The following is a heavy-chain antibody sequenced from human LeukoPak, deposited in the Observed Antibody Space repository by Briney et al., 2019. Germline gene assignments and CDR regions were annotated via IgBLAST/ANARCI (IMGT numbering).Heavy chain of an antibody. CDR2: IRNKAYGGTT. CDR3: AREGRGLQPDY. J-gene: IGHJ4*02. D-gene: IGHD5-24*01. Sequence: GGSLRLSCTASGFTFGDYAMSWFRQAPGKGLEWVGFIRNKAYGGTTEYAASVKGRFTISRDDSKSIAYLQMNSLKTEDTAVYYCAREGRGLQPDYWGQGTLVTVSS. V-gene: IGHV3-49*03. CDR1: GFTFGDYA.